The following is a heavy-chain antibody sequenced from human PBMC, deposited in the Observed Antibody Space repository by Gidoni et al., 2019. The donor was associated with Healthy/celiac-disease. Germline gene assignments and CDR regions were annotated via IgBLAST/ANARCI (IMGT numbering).Heavy chain of an antibody. J-gene: IGHJ6*02. V-gene: IGHV1-2*02. Sequence: QVQLVQSGAEVKKPGASVKASCKASGYTFTGYYMPWVRQAPGQGLEWMGWINPNSGGTNYAQKFQGRVTMTRDTSISTAYMELSRLRSDDTAVYYCARVPPEEDYYGMDVWGQGTTVTVSS. CDR3: ARVPPEEDYYGMDV. CDR1: GYTFTGYY. CDR2: INPNSGGT.